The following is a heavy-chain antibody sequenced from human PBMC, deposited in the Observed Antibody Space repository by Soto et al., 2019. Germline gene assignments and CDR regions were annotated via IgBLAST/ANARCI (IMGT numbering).Heavy chain of an antibody. J-gene: IGHJ4*02. D-gene: IGHD6-19*01. CDR1: GFTFSSYA. V-gene: IGHV3-30*18. Sequence: QVQLVASGGGVVQPGRSLRLSCAASGFTFSSYAMHWVRQAPGKGLEWVALISYDGSNKYYGESVKGRFTISRENSKSTVYLQMNSLRAEDTAIYYCAKGPLAVRQVADLDFWGQGTLVTVSS. CDR3: AKGPLAVRQVADLDF. CDR2: ISYDGSNK.